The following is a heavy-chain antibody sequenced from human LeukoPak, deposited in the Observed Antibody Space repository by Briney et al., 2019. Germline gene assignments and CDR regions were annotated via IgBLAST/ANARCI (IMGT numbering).Heavy chain of an antibody. CDR3: AKDRVATERYYMDV. D-gene: IGHD6-13*01. Sequence: GGSLRLSCAASGFTFSSYAMHWVRQAPGKGLEWVAVISYDGRNKYYTDSVKGRFTISRDNSKNTLYLQMNSLRAEDTAVYYCAKDRVATERYYMDVWGKGTTVTISS. CDR2: ISYDGRNK. J-gene: IGHJ6*03. V-gene: IGHV3-30*04. CDR1: GFTFSSYA.